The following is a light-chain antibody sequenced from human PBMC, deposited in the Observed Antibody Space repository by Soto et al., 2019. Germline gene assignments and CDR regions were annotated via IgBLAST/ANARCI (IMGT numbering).Light chain of an antibody. CDR3: QQFNRYSSWT. V-gene: IGKV1-5*01. CDR2: DAS. J-gene: IGKJ1*01. CDR1: QSISNL. Sequence: DIQMTQSPSTLSASVGDRVTIACRASQSISNLLDWYQQRPGKAPQLLIYDASTLLRGVPSRFSGSGFGTEFTLTISSLQPDDFATYYCQQFNRYSSWTFGQGTKVDIK.